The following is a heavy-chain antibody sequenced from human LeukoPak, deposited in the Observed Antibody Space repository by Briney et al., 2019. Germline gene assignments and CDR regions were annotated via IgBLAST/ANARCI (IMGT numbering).Heavy chain of an antibody. CDR3: ARDLYGDYGMDV. V-gene: IGHV3-9*01. D-gene: IGHD4-17*01. CDR1: GFTFDDYA. CDR2: ISWNRGSI. Sequence: GRSLRLSCAASGFTFDDYAMHWVRQVSGKGLEWVSGISWNRGSIGYADSVKGRFTISRDNAKKSLYLQMNSLRPEDTAVYYCARDLYGDYGMDVWGQGTTVTVSS. J-gene: IGHJ6*02.